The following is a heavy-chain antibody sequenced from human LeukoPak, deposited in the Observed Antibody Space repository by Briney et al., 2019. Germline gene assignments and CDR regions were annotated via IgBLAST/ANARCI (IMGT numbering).Heavy chain of an antibody. J-gene: IGHJ5*02. Sequence: GGSLRLSCAASGFTFSSYEMNWVRQAPGKGLEWVSYISNSGSTIYYADSVKGRFTISRDNAKNSLYLQMNSLRAEDTAVYYCARENYSGYDPRWFDPWGQGTLVTVSS. V-gene: IGHV3-48*03. CDR3: ARENYSGYDPRWFDP. D-gene: IGHD5-12*01. CDR2: ISNSGSTI. CDR1: GFTFSSYE.